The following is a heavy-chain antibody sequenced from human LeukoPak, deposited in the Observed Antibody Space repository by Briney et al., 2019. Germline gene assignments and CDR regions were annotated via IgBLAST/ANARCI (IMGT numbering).Heavy chain of an antibody. J-gene: IGHJ4*02. V-gene: IGHV3-43*01. CDR2: INCDGGST. CDR3: AKGDVDSPMNFYH. D-gene: IGHD5-12*01. Sequence: PGGSLRLSCAASGFIFININIHWVRQAPGKGLEWVSVINCDGGSTYSAYSVKGRFTISNDNSKNSHYLKMSILTTDDTAFYYAAKGDVDSPMNFYHWGQGTLVTVSS. CDR1: GFIFININ.